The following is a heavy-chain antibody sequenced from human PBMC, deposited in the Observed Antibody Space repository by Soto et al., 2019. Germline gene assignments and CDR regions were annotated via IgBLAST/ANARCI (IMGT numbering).Heavy chain of an antibody. Sequence: ASVKVSCKASGYTFTSYGISWVRQAPGQGLEWMGWISAYNGNTNYAQKLQGRVTMTTDTSTSTAYMELRSLRSDDTAVYYCARDDTINYGDYVYAFDIWGQGTMVTVSS. CDR2: ISAYNGNT. V-gene: IGHV1-18*01. J-gene: IGHJ3*02. CDR3: ARDDTINYGDYVYAFDI. CDR1: GYTFTSYG. D-gene: IGHD4-17*01.